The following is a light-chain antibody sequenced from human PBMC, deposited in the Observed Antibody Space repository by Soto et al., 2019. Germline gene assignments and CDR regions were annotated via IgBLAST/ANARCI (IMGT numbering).Light chain of an antibody. J-gene: IGLJ1*01. CDR2: DVS. CDR3: NSYTSSSTHG. V-gene: IGLV2-14*03. CDR1: SSDVGAYNF. Sequence: QSALTQPASVSGSPGQSITISCTGTSSDVGAYNFVSWYQQHPGKVPKLMIFDVSSRPSGVSDRFSGSKSGNTASLTISGLQAEEGGDYYCNSYTSSSTHGFGSGTKVTVL.